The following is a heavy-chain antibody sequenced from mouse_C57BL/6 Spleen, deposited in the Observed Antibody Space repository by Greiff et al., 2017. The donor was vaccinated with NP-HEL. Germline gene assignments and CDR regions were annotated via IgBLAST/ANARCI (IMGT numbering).Heavy chain of an antibody. CDR1: GYSFTGYY. V-gene: IGHV1-31*01. D-gene: IGHD2-10*01. CDR2: IYPYNGVS. Sequence: EVQLQQSGPELVKPGASVKISCKASGYSFTGYYMHWVKQSHGNILDWIGYIYPYNGVSSYNQKFKGKATLTVDKSSSTAYMALRSLTSEDSAVYYCARGEAYYGNWYFDVWGTGTTVTVSS. J-gene: IGHJ1*03. CDR3: ARGEAYYGNWYFDV.